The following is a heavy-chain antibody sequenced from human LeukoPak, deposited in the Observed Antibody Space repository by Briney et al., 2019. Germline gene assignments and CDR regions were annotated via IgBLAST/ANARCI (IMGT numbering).Heavy chain of an antibody. CDR2: IYYSGST. D-gene: IGHD2-2*01. CDR3: AREKCSSTSCYYAYYYYMDV. CDR1: GGSVSSSSYY. Sequence: PSETLSLTCTVSGGSVSSSSYYWGWIRQPPGKGLEWIGSIYYSGSTYYNPSLKSRVTISVDTSKNQFSLKLSSVTAADTAVYYCAREKCSSTSCYYAYYYYMDVWGKGTTVTVSS. V-gene: IGHV4-39*02. J-gene: IGHJ6*03.